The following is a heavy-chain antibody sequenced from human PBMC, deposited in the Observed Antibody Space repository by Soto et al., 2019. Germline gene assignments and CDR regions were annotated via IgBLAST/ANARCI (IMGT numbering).Heavy chain of an antibody. Sequence: GGSLRLSCAASGFTFSSYAMSWVRQAPGKGLEWVSAISGSGGSTYYADSVKGRFTISRDNSKNTLYLQMNSLRAEDTAVYYCAKVMLLYYYDSSGYTPPPEFDYWGQGTLVTVSS. CDR2: ISGSGGST. CDR3: AKVMLLYYYDSSGYTPPPEFDY. D-gene: IGHD3-22*01. J-gene: IGHJ4*02. V-gene: IGHV3-23*01. CDR1: GFTFSSYA.